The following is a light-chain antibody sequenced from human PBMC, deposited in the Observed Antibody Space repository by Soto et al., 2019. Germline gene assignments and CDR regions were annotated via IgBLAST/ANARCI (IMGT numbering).Light chain of an antibody. J-gene: IGLJ1*01. V-gene: IGLV2-14*03. CDR2: EVN. CDR3: GSYTSGSPPYV. CDR1: GRDVGLYDY. Sequence: QSALAQPASVSGSLGQSITISCTGTGRDVGLYDYVSWYQQQPGKAPKLIIYEVNKRPSGVFNRFSGSKSSNTASLTISGLQADDEADYYCGSYTSGSPPYVFGTGTKLTVL.